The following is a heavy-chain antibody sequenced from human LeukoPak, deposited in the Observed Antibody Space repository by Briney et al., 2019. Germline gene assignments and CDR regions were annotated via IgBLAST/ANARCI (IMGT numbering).Heavy chain of an antibody. V-gene: IGHV4-31*03. Sequence: SQTVSLTCTVSGGSISSGGYYWSWIRQHPGKGLEWIGYIYYSGSTYYNPSLKSRVTISVDTSKTQFSLKLSSVTAADTAVYYCARDNLSTGIAAATFDPWGQGTLVTVSS. CDR1: GGSISSGGYY. D-gene: IGHD6-13*01. J-gene: IGHJ5*02. CDR3: ARDNLSTGIAAATFDP. CDR2: IYYSGST.